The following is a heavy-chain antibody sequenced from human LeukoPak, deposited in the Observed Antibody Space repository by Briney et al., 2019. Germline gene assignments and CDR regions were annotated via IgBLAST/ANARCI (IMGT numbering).Heavy chain of an antibody. V-gene: IGHV1-2*02. CDR3: PRSRISAPVDY. CDR2: INTHSGGT. CDR1: GYTFTDYY. Sequence: ASVKVSCKASGYTFTDYYMHWVRQAPGQGREWMGWINTHSGGTSYAQKLQGRVTMTRDTAISTGCMELKSLGSDDTAVYYCPRSRISAPVDYWGQGTLVTVSS. D-gene: IGHD6-6*01. J-gene: IGHJ4*02.